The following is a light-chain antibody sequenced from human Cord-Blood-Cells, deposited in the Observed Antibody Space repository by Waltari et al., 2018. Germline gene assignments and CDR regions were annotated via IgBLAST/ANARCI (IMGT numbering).Light chain of an antibody. J-gene: IGKJ4*01. CDR2: KAA. CDR3: QQYNSYSGN. Sequence: DIQMTQSPSTLSASVGDRVTITCRASQSISSWLAWYQQKPGKAPKLLIYKAASLDSGVPSRFSGSGSGTEFTLTISSLQPDDFATYYCQQYNSYSGNFSGRTKVEI. V-gene: IGKV1-5*03. CDR1: QSISSW.